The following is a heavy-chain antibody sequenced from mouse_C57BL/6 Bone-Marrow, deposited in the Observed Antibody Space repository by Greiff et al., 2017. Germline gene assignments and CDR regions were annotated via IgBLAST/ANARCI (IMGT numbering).Heavy chain of an antibody. J-gene: IGHJ1*03. CDR3: TRSWKCTTVVARYFDV. CDR1: GYPFTDYE. V-gene: IGHV1-15*01. Sequence: VQLQQSGPELVRPGASVTLSCKASGYPFTDYEMHWVKQTPVPGLEWIGSIDPETGGTAYNQKFKGKAILTADKSSSTAYMELRSLTSEDSAVYYWTRSWKCTTVVARYFDVWGTGTTVTVSS. D-gene: IGHD1-1*01. CDR2: IDPETGGT.